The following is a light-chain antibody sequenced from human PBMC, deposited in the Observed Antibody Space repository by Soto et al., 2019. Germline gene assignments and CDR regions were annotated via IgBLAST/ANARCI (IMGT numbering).Light chain of an antibody. J-gene: IGKJ4*01. Sequence: DIQLTQSPSFLSASVGDRLTITCRASQDIRSSLAWYQQKPGKAPNLLIYTVSTLQSGVPSRFSGSRSGTEVTITISSLQPEDFATYDCQQFNSSPFTFGGGTKVEI. CDR1: QDIRSS. V-gene: IGKV1-9*01. CDR2: TVS. CDR3: QQFNSSPFT.